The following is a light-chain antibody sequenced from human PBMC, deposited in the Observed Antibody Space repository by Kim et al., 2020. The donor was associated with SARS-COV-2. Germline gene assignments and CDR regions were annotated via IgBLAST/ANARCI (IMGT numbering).Light chain of an antibody. CDR1: RSDIGTYDY. J-gene: IGLJ3*02. V-gene: IGLV2-14*03. CDR3: SSYTITATLVV. Sequence: QSALTQPASVSGSPGQSISISCTGTRSDIGTYDYVYWYQQHPGKGPKLLIYDVTNRPSGVSNRFSGSKSGNSASLIISGLQAEDEAVYYCSSYTITATLVVFGGGTQLTVL. CDR2: DVT.